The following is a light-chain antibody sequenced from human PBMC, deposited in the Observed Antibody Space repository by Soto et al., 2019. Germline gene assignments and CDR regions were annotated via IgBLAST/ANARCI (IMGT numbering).Light chain of an antibody. V-gene: IGKV1-27*01. CDR1: QGISNS. Sequence: DIQMTQSPSSLSASVGDRVTITCRASQGISNSLAWYQQKPGKVPKLLIYTASTLQSGVRSRFSGRGFGTDFTLTITSLQPEDVVTYYCQKYNSAPLTFGGGTKVEIK. CDR2: TAS. CDR3: QKYNSAPLT. J-gene: IGKJ4*01.